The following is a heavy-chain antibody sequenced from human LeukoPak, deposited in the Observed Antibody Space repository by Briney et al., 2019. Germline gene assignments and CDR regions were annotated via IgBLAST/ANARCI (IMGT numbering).Heavy chain of an antibody. D-gene: IGHD6-19*01. V-gene: IGHV1-8*01. J-gene: IGHJ5*02. CDR1: GYTFTTYD. CDR2: MNPNSGNT. CDR3: ARGRGSGHKENWFDP. Sequence: ASVKVSCKASGYTFTTYDINRVRQATGQGLEWMGWMNPNSGNTGYAQKFPGRVTMTRNTSITTAYMELSSLRSEDTAVYYCARGRGSGHKENWFDPWGQGTLVTVSS.